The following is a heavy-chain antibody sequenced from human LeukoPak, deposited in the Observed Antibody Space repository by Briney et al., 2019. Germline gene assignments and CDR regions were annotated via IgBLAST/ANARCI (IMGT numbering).Heavy chain of an antibody. CDR3: VRCPSVYYYYYMDV. CDR2: IIPILGIA. J-gene: IGHJ6*03. Sequence: ASVKVSCKASGGTFSSYAISWVRQAPGQGLEWMGRIIPILGIANYAQKFQGRVTITADKSTSTAYMELSSLRSEDTAVYYCVRCPSVYYYYYMDVWGKGTTVTVSS. V-gene: IGHV1-69*04. CDR1: GGTFSSYA.